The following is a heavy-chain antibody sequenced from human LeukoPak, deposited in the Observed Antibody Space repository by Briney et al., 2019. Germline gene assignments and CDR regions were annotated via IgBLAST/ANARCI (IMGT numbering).Heavy chain of an antibody. J-gene: IGHJ4*02. CDR3: AKALEQETVIALDS. Sequence: GGSLRLSCAASGFTFSTYAMSWVRQAPGKGLEWVSAISGSGGSTYYADSVKGRFTISRDNSKNTLYLQMNSLRAEDTSIYFCAKALEQETVIALDSWGQGTLVTVPS. CDR1: GFTFSTYA. CDR2: ISGSGGST. V-gene: IGHV3-23*01. D-gene: IGHD6-13*01.